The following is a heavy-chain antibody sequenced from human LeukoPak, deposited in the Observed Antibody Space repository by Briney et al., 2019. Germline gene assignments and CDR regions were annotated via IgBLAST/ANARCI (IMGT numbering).Heavy chain of an antibody. Sequence: GGSLRLSCAASGFTFSSYGMRWVRQAPGKGLEWVAVIWYDGSNKYYADSVKGRFTISRDNSKNTLYLQMNSLRAEDTAVYYCARELGYGHGFDYWGQGTLVTVSS. CDR1: GFTFSSYG. CDR3: ARELGYGHGFDY. CDR2: IWYDGSNK. J-gene: IGHJ4*02. D-gene: IGHD5-18*01. V-gene: IGHV3-33*01.